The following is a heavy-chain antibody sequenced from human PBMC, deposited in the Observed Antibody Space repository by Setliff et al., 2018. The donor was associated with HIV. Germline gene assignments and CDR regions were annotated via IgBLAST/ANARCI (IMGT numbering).Heavy chain of an antibody. CDR3: ARLAGAYSWYLDY. J-gene: IGHJ4*02. CDR2: ISGSSDKI. V-gene: IGHV3-48*04. Sequence: PGGSLRLSCAASGFTFSNYGMHWVRQAPGKGLEWLSFISGSSDKIFYADSVKGRFTISRDNAKNSLYLQMKSLRAEDTAVYYCARLAGAYSWYLDYWGQGALVTVSS. CDR1: GFTFSNYG. D-gene: IGHD1-26*01.